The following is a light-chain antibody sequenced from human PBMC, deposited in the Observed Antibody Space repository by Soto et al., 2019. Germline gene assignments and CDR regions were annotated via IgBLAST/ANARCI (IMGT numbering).Light chain of an antibody. J-gene: IGKJ4*01. CDR1: QSVGSF. CDR2: DAF. CDR3: QQRSNWPPMFT. Sequence: PGERATLSCRASQSVGSFLAWYQQKPGQAPRLLIYDAFNRATGIPARFSGSGSGTDFTLTISSLEPEDFAVYYCQQRSNWPPMFTFGGGTKVEIK. V-gene: IGKV3-11*01.